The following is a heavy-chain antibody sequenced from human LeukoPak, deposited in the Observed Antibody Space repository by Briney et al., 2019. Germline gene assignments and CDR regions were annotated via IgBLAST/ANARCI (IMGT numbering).Heavy chain of an antibody. Sequence: GRSLRLYCAASGFIIDDYAMHWLRQAPGKGLEWVSSTSWNSDSIGYADSVKGRFTISRDNAKSFLYLQMNSLRADDMALDKCAIGPRGSDQRNWLDHWGQGTLVTVSA. CDR2: TSWNSDSI. CDR3: AIGPRGSDQRNWLDH. V-gene: IGHV3-9*03. CDR1: GFIIDDYA. J-gene: IGHJ4*02. D-gene: IGHD1-26*01.